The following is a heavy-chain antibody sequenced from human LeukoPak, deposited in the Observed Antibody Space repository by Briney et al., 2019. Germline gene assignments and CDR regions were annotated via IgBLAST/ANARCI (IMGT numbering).Heavy chain of an antibody. V-gene: IGHV1-18*01. J-gene: IGHJ6*04. CDR2: ISAHNGDT. CDR3: ARDSRSVVRAVAPDV. Sequence: ASVTVSCKASGYTFNSFAISWVRQAPGQGLEWMGWISAHNGDTHYTEKFQGRVTMIADTSTSTAYMELRSLRPDDTAVYYCARDSRSVVRAVAPDVWGEGTTVIVSS. CDR1: GYTFNSFA. D-gene: IGHD3-10*01.